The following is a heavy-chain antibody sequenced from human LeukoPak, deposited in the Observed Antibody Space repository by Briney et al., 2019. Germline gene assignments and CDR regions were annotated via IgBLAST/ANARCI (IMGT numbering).Heavy chain of an antibody. CDR3: ARGGGSAYDM. CDR2: ISSTSSMI. D-gene: IGHD1-26*01. CDR1: GFIFSSYT. Sequence: PGGSLRLSCAASGFIFSSYTMNWVRQGPGKGLEWVSYISSTSSMIYYADSVKGRFTVSRDNAKNSLYLQMNSLRAEDTAVYYCARGGGSAYDMWGQGTMVTVSS. V-gene: IGHV3-48*01. J-gene: IGHJ3*02.